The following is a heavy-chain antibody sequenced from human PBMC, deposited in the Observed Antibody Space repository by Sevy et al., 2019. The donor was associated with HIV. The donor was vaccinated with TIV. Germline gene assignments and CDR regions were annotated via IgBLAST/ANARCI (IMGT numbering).Heavy chain of an antibody. CDR1: GFTFSSYS. Sequence: GGSLRLSCAASGFTFSSYSMNWVRQAPGKGLEWVSYISSSSSTICYADSVKGRFTISRDNAKNSLYLQMNSLRDEDTAGYYCARGGGSYDFWSGYSGGMDVWGQGTTVTVSS. CDR3: ARGGGSYDFWSGYSGGMDV. V-gene: IGHV3-48*02. D-gene: IGHD3-3*01. J-gene: IGHJ6*02. CDR2: ISSSSSTI.